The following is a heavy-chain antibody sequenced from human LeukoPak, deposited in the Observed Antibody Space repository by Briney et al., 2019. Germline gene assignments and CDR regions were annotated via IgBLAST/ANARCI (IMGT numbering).Heavy chain of an antibody. CDR2: ISGSGGST. CDR1: GFTFSSYA. D-gene: IGHD1-7*01. J-gene: IGHJ4*02. V-gene: IGHV3-23*01. Sequence: PGGSLRLSCAASGFTFSSYAMSWVRQAPGKGLEWVSAISGSGGSTYYADSVKGRFTISRDNSKNTLYLQMNSLRAEDTAVYYCAKDTENNWNYPLYFDYWGQGTLVTVSS. CDR3: AKDTENNWNYPLYFDY.